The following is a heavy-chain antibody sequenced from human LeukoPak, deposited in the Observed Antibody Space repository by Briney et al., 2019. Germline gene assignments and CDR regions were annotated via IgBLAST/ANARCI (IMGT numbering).Heavy chain of an antibody. D-gene: IGHD6-19*01. CDR2: IKQDGSVK. CDR1: GFTFSNYW. CDR3: ARIGYRSCGIDY. Sequence: GGSLRLSCAASGFTFSNYWMNWVRQAPGKGLEWVANIKQDGSVKYYVDSVKGRFTISRDNAKNSVYLQINSLRAEDTVVYYCARIGYRSCGIDYWGQGTLVTVSS. J-gene: IGHJ4*02. V-gene: IGHV3-7*04.